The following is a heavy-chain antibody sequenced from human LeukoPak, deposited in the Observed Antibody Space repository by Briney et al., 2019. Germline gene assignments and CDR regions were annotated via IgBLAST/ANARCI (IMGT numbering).Heavy chain of an antibody. CDR3: AKEDYYGSGSLIYYYMDV. Sequence: AGGSLRLSCAASGFIFSNYAMHWVRQAPGKGLEWVALISSDGSKICYADSVKGRFTISRDNSKNTLYLQMNSLRAEDTAVYYCAKEDYYGSGSLIYYYMDVWGKGTTVTISS. J-gene: IGHJ6*03. CDR1: GFIFSNYA. D-gene: IGHD3-10*01. V-gene: IGHV3-30*04. CDR2: ISSDGSKI.